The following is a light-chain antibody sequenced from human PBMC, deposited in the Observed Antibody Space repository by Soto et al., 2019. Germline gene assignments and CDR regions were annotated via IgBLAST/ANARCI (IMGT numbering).Light chain of an antibody. V-gene: IGLV4-69*01. CDR1: SGHSSYA. J-gene: IGLJ3*02. CDR3: QTWGTGRV. Sequence: QPVLTQSPSASASLGASVKLTCTLSSGHSSYAIAWHQQQPEKGPRYLMKLNSDGSHTKGDGIPDRFSGSSSGAERYLTISSLQSEDEGDYYCQTWGTGRVFGGGTKLTVL. CDR2: LNSDGSH.